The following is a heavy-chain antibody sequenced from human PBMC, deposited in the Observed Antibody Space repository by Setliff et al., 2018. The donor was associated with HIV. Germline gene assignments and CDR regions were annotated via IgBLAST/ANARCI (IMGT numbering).Heavy chain of an antibody. Sequence: PSETLSLTCTVSGGSISSYYWSWIRQPPGKGLEWIGYIYTSGSTNYNPSLKSRVTISVDTSKNQFSLKLSSVTAADTAVYYCRGVDTAMARFFDYWGQGTLVTVSS. J-gene: IGHJ4*02. D-gene: IGHD5-18*01. CDR2: IYTSGST. CDR3: RGVDTAMARFFDY. CDR1: GGSISSYY. V-gene: IGHV4-4*08.